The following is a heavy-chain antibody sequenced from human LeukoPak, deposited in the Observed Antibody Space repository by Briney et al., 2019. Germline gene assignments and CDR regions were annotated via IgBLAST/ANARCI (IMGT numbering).Heavy chain of an antibody. J-gene: IGHJ6*03. D-gene: IGHD6-6*01. V-gene: IGHV3-15*01. CDR3: TTDIPPYSSSSSSMDV. CDR2: IKSKTDGGTT. Sequence: GGSLRLSCAASGFTFSNAWMSWVRQAPGKGLEWVGRIKSKTDGGTTDYAAPVKGRFTISRDDSKNTLYLQMNSLKTEDTAVYYCTTDIPPYSSSSSSMDVWGKGTTVTVSS. CDR1: GFTFSNAW.